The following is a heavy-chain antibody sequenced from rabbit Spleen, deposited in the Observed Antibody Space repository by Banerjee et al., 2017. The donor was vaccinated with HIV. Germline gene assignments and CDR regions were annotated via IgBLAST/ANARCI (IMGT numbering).Heavy chain of an antibody. CDR1: GFDLSSYYY. V-gene: IGHV1S43*01. CDR3: ARAAGYVGYAYAYYFNL. J-gene: IGHJ4*01. Sequence: QQQLEESGGGLVKPEGSLTLTCKASGFDLSSYYYMCWVRQAPGKGLELIACIYTSSGSTWYASWVNGRFTISRSTSLNTVDLKMTSLTAADTATYFCARAAGYVGYAYAYYFNLWGQGTLVTVS. D-gene: IGHD6-1*01. CDR2: IYTSSGST.